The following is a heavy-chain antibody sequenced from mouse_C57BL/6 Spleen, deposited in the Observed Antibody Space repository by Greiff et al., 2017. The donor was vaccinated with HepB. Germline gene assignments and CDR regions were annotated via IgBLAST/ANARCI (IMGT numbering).Heavy chain of an antibody. CDR1: GYAFSSSW. J-gene: IGHJ3*01. CDR3: ARSGNLFAY. D-gene: IGHD2-1*01. V-gene: IGHV1-82*01. CDR2: IYPGDGDT. Sequence: QVQLKESGPELVKPGASVKISCKASGYAFSSSWMNWVKQRPGKGLEWIGRIYPGDGDTNYNGKCKGKATLTADKSSSTAYMQLSSLTSEDSAVYFCARSGNLFAYWGQGTLVTVSA.